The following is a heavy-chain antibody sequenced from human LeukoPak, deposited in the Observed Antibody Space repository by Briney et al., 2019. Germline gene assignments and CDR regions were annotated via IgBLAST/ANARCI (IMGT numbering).Heavy chain of an antibody. D-gene: IGHD1-7*01. CDR2: INPNSGGT. V-gene: IGHV1-2*06. J-gene: IGHJ3*02. CDR3: AREDRENWNYFSPEAFDI. CDR1: GYTFTGYY. Sequence: GASVKVSCKASGYTFTGYYMHWVRQAPGQGLEWMGRINPNSGGTNYAQKFQSRVTMTRDTSISTAYMELSRLRSDDTAVYYCAREDRENWNYFSPEAFDIWGQGTMVTVSS.